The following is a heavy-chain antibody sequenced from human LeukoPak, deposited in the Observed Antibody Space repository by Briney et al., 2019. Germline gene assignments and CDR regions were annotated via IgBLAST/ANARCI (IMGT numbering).Heavy chain of an antibody. J-gene: IGHJ5*02. D-gene: IGHD6-13*01. CDR2: ISYDGSNK. CDR1: GFTFSSYG. Sequence: GGSLRLSCAASGFTFSSYGMHWVRQAPGKGLEWVAVISYDGSNKYYADSVKGRFTISRDNSKNTLYLQMNSLRAEDTAVYYCAKDRGSSSWYSNWFDPWGQGTLVTVSS. V-gene: IGHV3-30*18. CDR3: AKDRGSSSWYSNWFDP.